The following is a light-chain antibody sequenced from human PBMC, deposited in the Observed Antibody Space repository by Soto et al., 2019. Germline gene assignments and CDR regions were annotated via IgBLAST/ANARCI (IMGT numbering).Light chain of an antibody. V-gene: IGLV1-51*01. CDR2: DNN. J-gene: IGLJ2*01. CDR3: GAWDICLSSVV. Sequence: QSVLTQPPSVSAAPGQKVTISCSGSSFNIGNNYVSWYQQLPGTAPKLLIYDNNKRPSGIPDRFSGPKSGTSATLGITGLQTGDEADYYCGAWDICLSSVVFGGVTKLTVL. CDR1: SFNIGNNY.